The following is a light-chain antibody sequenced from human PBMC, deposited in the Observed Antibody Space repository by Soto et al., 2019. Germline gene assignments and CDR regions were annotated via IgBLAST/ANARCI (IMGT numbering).Light chain of an antibody. J-gene: IGKJ4*01. V-gene: IGKV3-20*01. Sequence: EIVLTQSPGTLSLSPGERATLSCRASQSVSSSYLAWYQQKPGQASRLLIYGASIRATVIPDRFSGSGSGTDFTLTISRLEPEDFAVYYCQHYGSSPLTCGGGTKVDIK. CDR3: QHYGSSPLT. CDR2: GAS. CDR1: QSVSSSY.